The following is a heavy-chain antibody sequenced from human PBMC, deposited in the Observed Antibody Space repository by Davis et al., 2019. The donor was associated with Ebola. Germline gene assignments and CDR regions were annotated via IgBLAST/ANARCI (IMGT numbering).Heavy chain of an antibody. CDR3: ARTLGPAYFDY. V-gene: IGHV3-66*02. CDR1: GFTFNSHA. CDR2: SGTGGNT. Sequence: GESLKISCAGSGFTFNSHAMTWVRQAPGKGLEWVSSSGTGGNTYYADSVKGRFTISRDNSKNTLYLQMGSLRAEDMAVYYCARTLGPAYFDYWGQGTLVTVSS. J-gene: IGHJ4*02.